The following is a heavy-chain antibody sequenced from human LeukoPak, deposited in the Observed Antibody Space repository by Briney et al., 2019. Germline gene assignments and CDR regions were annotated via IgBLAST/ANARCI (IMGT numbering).Heavy chain of an antibody. D-gene: IGHD3-22*01. V-gene: IGHV4-30-2*01. J-gene: IGHJ5*02. CDR3: ARVQHYYDSSGYPNWFDP. CDR1: GGSISSGGYS. Sequence: SQTLSLTCAVSGGSISSGGYSWSWIRQPPGKGLEWIGYIYHSGSTYYNPSLKSRVTISVYRTKNQFSLKLSSVTAADTAVYYCARVQHYYDSSGYPNWFDPWGQGTLVTVSS. CDR2: IYHSGST.